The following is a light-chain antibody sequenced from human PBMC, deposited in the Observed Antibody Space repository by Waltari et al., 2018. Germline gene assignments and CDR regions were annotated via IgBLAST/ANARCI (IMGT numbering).Light chain of an antibody. CDR2: AAS. CDR1: QALSTY. Sequence: DIQLTQSPSFLSASVGDRITITCRASQALSTYLALYQQTPGKPPKLLIYAASTLQSGVPSRFSGSGSGTEFTLTISSLQPEDLATYYCQQFNAYPLTFGGGTKVEIK. V-gene: IGKV1-9*01. CDR3: QQFNAYPLT. J-gene: IGKJ4*01.